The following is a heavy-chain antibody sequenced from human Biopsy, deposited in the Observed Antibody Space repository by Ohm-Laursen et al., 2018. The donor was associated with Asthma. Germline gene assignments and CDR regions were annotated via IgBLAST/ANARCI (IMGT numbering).Heavy chain of an antibody. CDR2: IYYSGST. CDR3: ARTTYGDDGFDP. D-gene: IGHD4-17*01. Sequence: TLSLTWTVSGGSINIGDYYWSWIRQHPVKGLEWIGYIYYSGSTYYNPSLKSRVSISLDTSKNQFSLSLTSVTAADTVVYYCARTTYGDDGFDPWGQGTLVTVSS. V-gene: IGHV4-31*02. CDR1: GGSINIGDYY. J-gene: IGHJ5*02.